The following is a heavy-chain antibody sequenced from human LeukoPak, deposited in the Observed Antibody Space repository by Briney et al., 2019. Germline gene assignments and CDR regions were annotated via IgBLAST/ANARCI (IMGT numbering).Heavy chain of an antibody. CDR2: ISWNSGSI. Sequence: PGGSLRLSCAASGFRFNNYAMSWVRQAPGKGLEWVSGISWNSGSIGYADSVKGRFTISRDNAKNSLYLQMNSLRAEDTALYYCAKDSRKWELLDYFDYWGQGTLVTVSS. CDR1: GFRFNNYA. CDR3: AKDSRKWELLDYFDY. J-gene: IGHJ4*02. D-gene: IGHD1-26*01. V-gene: IGHV3-9*01.